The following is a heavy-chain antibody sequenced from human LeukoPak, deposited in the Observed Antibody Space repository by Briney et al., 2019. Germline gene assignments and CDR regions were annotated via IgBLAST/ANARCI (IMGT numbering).Heavy chain of an antibody. J-gene: IGHJ2*01. CDR1: GFTFSNYW. CDR3: ATRYFDL. Sequence: GGSLRLSCAASGFTFSNYWMNWVRQAPGKGLEWVANVKQDGSEKYYVASVKGRFTISRDNAKNSLYLQMNSLRAEDTAVYYCATRYFDLWGRGTLVTVSS. CDR2: VKQDGSEK. V-gene: IGHV3-7*01.